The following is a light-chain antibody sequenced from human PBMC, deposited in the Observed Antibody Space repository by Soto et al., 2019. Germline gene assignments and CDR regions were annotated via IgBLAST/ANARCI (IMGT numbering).Light chain of an antibody. CDR3: SSHSSRSTLVV. J-gene: IGLJ2*01. CDR1: SSDVGGYNY. CDR2: DVN. Sequence: QSALTKPASMSGSPGQSITISCTGTSSDVGGYNYVSWYRQHPGKAPKLMIYDVNNRPSGVSNRFSGSKSGNTASLTISGLQAEDEADYYCSSHSSRSTLVVCVGGTKLTVL. V-gene: IGLV2-14*03.